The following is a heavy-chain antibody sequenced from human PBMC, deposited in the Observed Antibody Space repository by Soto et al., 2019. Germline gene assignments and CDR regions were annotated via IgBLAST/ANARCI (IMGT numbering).Heavy chain of an antibody. Sequence: EVQLVESGGGLVQPGGSLRLSCSASGFTFSSYAMYWVRQAPGKGLEYVSAINSNGGSTYYADSVKGRFTISRDNSKNTLYLQMSSLRAEDTAVYYCVKAHGYDFDYWCQGTLVTVSS. CDR1: GFTFSSYA. CDR2: INSNGGST. V-gene: IGHV3-64D*06. D-gene: IGHD5-12*01. J-gene: IGHJ4*02. CDR3: VKAHGYDFDY.